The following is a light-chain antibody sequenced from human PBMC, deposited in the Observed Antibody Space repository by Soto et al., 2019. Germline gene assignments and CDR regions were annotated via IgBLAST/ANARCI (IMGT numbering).Light chain of an antibody. J-gene: IGKJ4*01. CDR3: QQRSNWLLT. CDR2: DAS. CDR1: QRVSSY. Sequence: EIVLPQSPATLSLSPGERVTLSCRASQRVSSYLAWYQQKPGQAPRLLIYDASNRATGIPARFSGSGSGTDFTLSISSLEPEDFVVYYCQQRSNWLLTFGGGTKVEIK. V-gene: IGKV3-11*01.